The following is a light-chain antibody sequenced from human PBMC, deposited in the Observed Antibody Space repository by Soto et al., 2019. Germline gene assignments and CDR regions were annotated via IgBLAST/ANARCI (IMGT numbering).Light chain of an antibody. CDR2: DAS. J-gene: IGKJ3*01. V-gene: IGKV1-33*01. Sequence: DIQMTQSPSSLSASVGDRLTITCQASQDINNYLNWYQQKPGKAPKLLIYDASNLQTGVPSRFSGSGSGTDFTFTISSLQPEDIATYYCQQYINLPFTFGPGTKVEI. CDR3: QQYINLPFT. CDR1: QDINNY.